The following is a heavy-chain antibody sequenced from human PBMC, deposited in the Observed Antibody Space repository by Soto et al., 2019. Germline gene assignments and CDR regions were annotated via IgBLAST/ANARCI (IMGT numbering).Heavy chain of an antibody. V-gene: IGHV3-23*01. CDR2: ISDSSTTT. D-gene: IGHD3-22*01. J-gene: IGHJ4*02. CDR3: ARRGYFYESSGYNPFDY. CDR1: GFTFSTYA. Sequence: LSCEASGFTFSTYAMNWVRQAPGKGLEWVSGISDSSTTTYYSDSVKGRFTISRDNSKRMLYMQMNSLRPEDTAVYYCARRGYFYESSGYNPFDYWGQGALVTVSS.